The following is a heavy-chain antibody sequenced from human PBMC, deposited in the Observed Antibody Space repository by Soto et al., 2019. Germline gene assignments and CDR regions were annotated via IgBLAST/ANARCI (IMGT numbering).Heavy chain of an antibody. CDR3: AKSPRGEMATD. D-gene: IGHD5-12*01. Sequence: QVQLVQSGGEVKKPGASVTVSWKASGYTFINYHITWVRQAPGQGLEWMAWINTYNGMTDYAQRFQGRVTMTRDTSTSTDYMELRNLGSDDTAVYFCAKSPRGEMATDWGQGTLVTVSS. CDR2: INTYNGMT. V-gene: IGHV1-18*01. CDR1: GYTFINYH. J-gene: IGHJ4*02.